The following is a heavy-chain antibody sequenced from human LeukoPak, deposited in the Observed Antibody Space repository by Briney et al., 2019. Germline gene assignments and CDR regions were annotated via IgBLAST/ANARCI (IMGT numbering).Heavy chain of an antibody. V-gene: IGHV1-2*02. CDR3: ARGAWLVRSFDY. Sequence: GASVRVSCKASGYTFTGSYMHWGRQAPGQGLEWMGWINPNSGGTNYAQKFQGRVTMTRDTSISTAYMELSRLRSDDTAVYYCARGAWLVRSFDYWGQGTLVTLSS. J-gene: IGHJ4*02. D-gene: IGHD6-19*01. CDR1: GYTFTGSY. CDR2: INPNSGGT.